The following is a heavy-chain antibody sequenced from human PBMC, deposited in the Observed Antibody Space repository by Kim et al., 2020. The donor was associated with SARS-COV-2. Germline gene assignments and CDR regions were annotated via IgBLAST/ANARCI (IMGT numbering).Heavy chain of an antibody. J-gene: IGHJ6*02. D-gene: IGHD2-15*01. CDR2: INTDGSST. CDR1: GFTFSTYW. V-gene: IGHV3-74*01. CDR3: ARGDICYGMDV. Sequence: GGSLRLSCAASGFTFSTYWMYWVRQAPGKGLVCVSRINTDGSSTTYADSVKGRFTISRDNAKNTLYLQMNSLRGEDTAVYYCARGDICYGMDVWGQGTTVAVSS.